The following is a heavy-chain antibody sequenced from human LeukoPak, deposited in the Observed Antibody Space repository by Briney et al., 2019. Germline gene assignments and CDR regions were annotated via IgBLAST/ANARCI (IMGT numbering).Heavy chain of an antibody. V-gene: IGHV1-46*01. CDR3: ARDNSVGDIAWWFDP. J-gene: IGHJ5*02. CDR2: ISPSGGST. D-gene: IGHD3-10*01. CDR1: GYTFTSNY. Sequence: ASVKVSCKAFGYTFTSNYMHWVRQAPGQGPEWMGVISPSGGSTTYAQKFQGRVTMTRDMSTSTDYMELSSLRSEDTAVYYCARDNSVGDIAWWFDPWGQGTLVTVSS.